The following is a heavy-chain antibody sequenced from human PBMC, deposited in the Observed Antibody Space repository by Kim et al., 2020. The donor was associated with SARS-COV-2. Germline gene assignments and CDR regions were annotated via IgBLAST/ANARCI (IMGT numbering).Heavy chain of an antibody. D-gene: IGHD6-6*01. CDR3: ASPKPDSTSSAGGMDV. V-gene: IGHV1-2*06. CDR2: INPNGGGA. J-gene: IGHJ6*02. Sequence: ASVKVSCKASGYTFTAYYMHWVRQAPGQGLEWMGRINPNGGGASYAQKFQGRVTMTRDTSINTAYMELSRLRSDDTAIYYCASPKPDSTSSAGGMDVWGPGTTVTVSS. CDR1: GYTFTAYY.